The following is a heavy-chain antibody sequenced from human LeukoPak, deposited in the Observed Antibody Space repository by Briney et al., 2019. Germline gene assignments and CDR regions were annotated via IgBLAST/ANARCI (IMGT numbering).Heavy chain of an antibody. V-gene: IGHV3-30-3*01. CDR3: AREGGSYDSSGFGDY. D-gene: IGHD3-22*01. CDR2: ISSDGSSK. CDR1: GFTFSNYA. Sequence: GSLRLSCAASGFTFSNYAMHWVRQAPGKGLEWVAIISSDGSSKYYADSVQGRFTISRDNSKSTLYLQMSSLRAEDTAVYYCAREGGSYDSSGFGDYWGQGTLVTVSS. J-gene: IGHJ4*02.